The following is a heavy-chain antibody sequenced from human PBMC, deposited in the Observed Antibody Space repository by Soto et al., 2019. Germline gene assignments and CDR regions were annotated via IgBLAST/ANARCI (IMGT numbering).Heavy chain of an antibody. CDR2: IFWYDDA. V-gene: IGHV2-5*01. J-gene: IGHJ4*02. CDR1: GFSLTTNGGA. Sequence: SGPTLLNPTQTLTLTSTFSGFSLTTNGGAVGWILNPPEKALEWLALIFWYDDARYSPSLKSRLTITKDTSKNQVVLTMTNMDPVDTGTYYCAHTSGHSSTGADNWGQGTLVTVSS. D-gene: IGHD6-13*01. CDR3: AHTSGHSSTGADN.